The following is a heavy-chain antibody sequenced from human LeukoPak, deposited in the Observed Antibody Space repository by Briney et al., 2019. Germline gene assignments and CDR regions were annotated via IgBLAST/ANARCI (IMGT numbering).Heavy chain of an antibody. CDR1: GGSISSYH. CDR2: IYYGGRT. D-gene: IGHD3-16*02. J-gene: IGHJ4*02. Sequence: SETLSLTCSVSGGSISSYHWSWIRQPPGKGLEWIGYIYYGGRTNYNPSLKSRVTISVDTSKNQFSLTVSSVTAADTAIYYCARHSLKLVDADFDYWGQGTVVTVSS. V-gene: IGHV4-59*08. CDR3: ARHSLKLVDADFDY.